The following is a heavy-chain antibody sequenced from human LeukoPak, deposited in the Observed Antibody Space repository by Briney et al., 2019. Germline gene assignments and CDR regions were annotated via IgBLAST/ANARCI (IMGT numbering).Heavy chain of an antibody. CDR3: AKSDLARTNPPPDY. D-gene: IGHD1-1*01. CDR2: ISFDGSNK. V-gene: IGHV3-30-3*02. J-gene: IGHJ4*02. Sequence: GGSLRLSCAPSGFTFSNYAMHWVRQAPGKGLEWVAVISFDGSNKYYADSAKGQFTISRDNSKNTLYLQMSSLRPEDTAVYYCAKSDLARTNPPPDYWGQGTLVTVSS. CDR1: GFTFSNYA.